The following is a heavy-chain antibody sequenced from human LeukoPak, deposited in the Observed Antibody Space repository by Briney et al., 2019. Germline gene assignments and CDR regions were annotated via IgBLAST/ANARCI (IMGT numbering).Heavy chain of an antibody. CDR1: GFTFYNHA. CDR2: IGGGDTDT. Sequence: GGSLRLSCAASGFTFYNHAMSWVRQAPGMGLEWVSVIGGGDTDTNYTDSVKGRFTISGDNSKNTVSLQMSSLRPEDTAVYYCAKDSWSGNGIYDPFDLWGQGTVVTVSS. CDR3: AKDSWSGNGIYDPFDL. J-gene: IGHJ3*01. D-gene: IGHD2-8*01. V-gene: IGHV3-23*01.